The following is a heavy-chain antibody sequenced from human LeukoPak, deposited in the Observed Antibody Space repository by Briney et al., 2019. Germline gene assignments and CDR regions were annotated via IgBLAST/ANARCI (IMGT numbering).Heavy chain of an antibody. D-gene: IGHD3-3*01. CDR2: INHSGST. CDR3: ARHYRWGPYYDFWSGYYDNWFDP. Sequence: SETLSLTCAVYGGSFSGYYWSWIRQPPGKGLEWIGEINHSGSTNYNPSLKSRVTISVDTSKNQFSLKLSSVTAADTAVYYCARHYRWGPYYDFWSGYYDNWFDPWGQGTLVTVSS. CDR1: GGSFSGYY. V-gene: IGHV4-34*01. J-gene: IGHJ5*02.